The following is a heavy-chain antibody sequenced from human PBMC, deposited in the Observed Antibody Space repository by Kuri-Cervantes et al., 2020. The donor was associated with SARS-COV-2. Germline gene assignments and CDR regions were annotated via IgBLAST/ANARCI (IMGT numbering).Heavy chain of an antibody. CDR1: GFTFSSYG. CDR3: ARDGRAARGYYYYGMDV. V-gene: IGHV3-33*01. Sequence: GESLKISCAASGFTFSSYGMHWVRQAPGKGLEWVAVIWYDGSNKYYADSVKGRFTISRDNSKNTLYLQMNSLRAEDTAVYYCARDGRAARGYYYYGMDVWGQGTTVTVSS. CDR2: IWYDGSNK. D-gene: IGHD6-6*01. J-gene: IGHJ6*02.